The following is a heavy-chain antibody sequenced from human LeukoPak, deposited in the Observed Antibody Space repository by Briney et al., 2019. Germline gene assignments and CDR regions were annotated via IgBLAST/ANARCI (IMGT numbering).Heavy chain of an antibody. J-gene: IGHJ6*02. V-gene: IGHV4-30-2*01. CDR2: IYHSGST. CDR1: GGSISSGGYS. Sequence: SETLSLTCAVSGGSISSGGYSWSWIRQPPGKGLDWIGYIYHSGSTYYNPSLKSRVTISVDRSKNQFSLKLSSVTAADTAVYYGARSRIAADYYYYGMDVWGQGTTVTVSS. D-gene: IGHD6-13*01. CDR3: ARSRIAADYYYYGMDV.